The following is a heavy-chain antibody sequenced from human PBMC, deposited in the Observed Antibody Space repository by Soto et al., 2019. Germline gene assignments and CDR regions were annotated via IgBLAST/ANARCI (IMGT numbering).Heavy chain of an antibody. CDR3: ARDLGRGKYFDV. CDR2: IGHDGTYK. J-gene: IGHJ2*01. V-gene: IGHV3-33*01. CDR1: GFAFGVYG. D-gene: IGHD3-16*01. Sequence: QVQLVESGGGVVQSGRSLRLSCAASGFAFGVYGMHWIRQAPGKGLEWVAVIGHDGTYKKYGDSVRGRFTISRDNSKNTLYLQVSSLGADDTARYYCARDLGRGKYFDVWGRGTLVIVSS.